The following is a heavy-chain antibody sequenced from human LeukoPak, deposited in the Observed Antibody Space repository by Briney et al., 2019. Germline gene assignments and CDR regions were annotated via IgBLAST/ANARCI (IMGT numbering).Heavy chain of an antibody. Sequence: PSETLSLTCTVSGDSISAYYWNWIRLPAGKGLEWIGRMYISGSTDYNPSLKSRVTMSLDTTKNQFSLKLSSVTAADTAVYYCARNPFETAGYNWFDPWGQGTLVTVSS. CDR2: MYISGST. V-gene: IGHV4-4*07. D-gene: IGHD6-13*01. CDR1: GDSISAYY. CDR3: ARNPFETAGYNWFDP. J-gene: IGHJ5*02.